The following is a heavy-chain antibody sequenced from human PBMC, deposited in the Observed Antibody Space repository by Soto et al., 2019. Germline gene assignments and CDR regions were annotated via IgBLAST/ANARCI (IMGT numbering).Heavy chain of an antibody. CDR1: GGSIRSSSYD. D-gene: IGHD1-26*01. J-gene: IGHJ4*02. CDR2: IYDSGST. CDR3: AKEGELATSRTYYFDY. V-gene: IGHV4-39*07. Sequence: LSLTCTVSGGSIRSSSYDWGWIRQPPGKGLEWIGSIYDSGSTTFNPSLKSRVTISVDTSKNQFSLKLTSVTAADTAVYYCAKEGELATSRTYYFDYWGQGTLVTVSS.